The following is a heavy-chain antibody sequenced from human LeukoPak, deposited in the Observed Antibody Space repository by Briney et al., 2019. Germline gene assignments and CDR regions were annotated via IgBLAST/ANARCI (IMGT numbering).Heavy chain of an antibody. D-gene: IGHD5-18*01. Sequence: SETLSLTCTVSGGSISSSSYYWGWIRQPPGKGLEWIGSIYYSGSTYYNPSLKSRVTISVDTSKNQFSLKLSSVTAADTAVYYCAREGIQLWEGNWFDPWGQGTLVTVSS. CDR3: AREGIQLWEGNWFDP. V-gene: IGHV4-39*07. J-gene: IGHJ5*02. CDR2: IYYSGST. CDR1: GGSISSSSYY.